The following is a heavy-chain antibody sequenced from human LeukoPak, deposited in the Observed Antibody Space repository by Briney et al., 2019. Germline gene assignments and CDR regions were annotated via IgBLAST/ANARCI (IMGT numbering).Heavy chain of an antibody. V-gene: IGHV3-48*04. CDR3: ARVRRVLRYFDWLSMGDY. Sequence: GGSLRLSCAASGFPFSIYTMNWVRQAPGKGLEWVSYISGTSSLISYADSVKGRFSISRDNAKNSLYLQMNSLRAEDTAVYYCARVRRVLRYFDWLSMGDYWGQGTLVTVSS. CDR2: ISGTSSLI. J-gene: IGHJ4*02. CDR1: GFPFSIYT. D-gene: IGHD3-9*01.